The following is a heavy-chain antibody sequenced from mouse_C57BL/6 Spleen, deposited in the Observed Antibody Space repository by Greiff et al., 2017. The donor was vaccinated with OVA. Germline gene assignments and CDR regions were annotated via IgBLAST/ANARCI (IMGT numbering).Heavy chain of an antibody. Sequence: QVQLQQSGADLMKPGASVKLSCKATGYTFTGYWIEWVKQRPGKGLEWIGEIVPGSGSTNYNDKLKGKATFTADTTSNTAYMQLSSLTTEDAAIYYCATAYYSNSFYAMDYWGQGTSVTVSS. D-gene: IGHD2-5*01. CDR3: ATAYYSNSFYAMDY. CDR1: GYTFTGYW. V-gene: IGHV1-9*01. CDR2: IVPGSGST. J-gene: IGHJ4*01.